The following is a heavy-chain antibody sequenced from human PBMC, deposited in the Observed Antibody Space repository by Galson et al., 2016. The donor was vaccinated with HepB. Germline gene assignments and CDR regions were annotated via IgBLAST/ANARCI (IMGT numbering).Heavy chain of an antibody. CDR1: GGSISGYY. CDR3: AAGYNWDF. V-gene: IGHV4-59*13. D-gene: IGHD1-7*01. Sequence: SETLSLTCTVSGGSISGYYCAWIRQPPGKGLEWIGYIYYSGSTNYNPSLKSRVTISADTSKDQFSLNLSSVTAADTAVYYCAAGYNWDFWGQGTLVAVSS. CDR2: IYYSGST. J-gene: IGHJ4*02.